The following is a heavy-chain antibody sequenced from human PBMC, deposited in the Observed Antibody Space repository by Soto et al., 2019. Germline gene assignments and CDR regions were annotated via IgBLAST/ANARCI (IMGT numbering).Heavy chain of an antibody. V-gene: IGHV4-34*01. Sequence: QVQLQQWGAGLLKPSETLSLTCAVYGGSFSGYYWSWIRQPPGKGLEWIGEINHSGSTNYNPSLKSRVTISVDTSKNQFSLKLSSVTAADTAVYYCARVLGGIGVNLIDYWGQGTLVTVSS. CDR3: ARVLGGIGVNLIDY. J-gene: IGHJ4*02. D-gene: IGHD7-27*01. CDR2: INHSGST. CDR1: GGSFSGYY.